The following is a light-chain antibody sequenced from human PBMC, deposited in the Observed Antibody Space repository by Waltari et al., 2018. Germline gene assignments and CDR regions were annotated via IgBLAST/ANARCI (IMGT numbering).Light chain of an antibody. CDR1: QSVSST. V-gene: IGKV3D-15*01. J-gene: IGKJ4*01. Sequence: EIVMTQSPATLSVSPGARATLSCRASQSVSSTLAWYQQKPGPPPRLLIYGASTTATATPARFSGSGSGTEFTLAISSLQSEDFAVYYCQQYYEWPLTFGGGTKVEIK. CDR3: QQYYEWPLT. CDR2: GAS.